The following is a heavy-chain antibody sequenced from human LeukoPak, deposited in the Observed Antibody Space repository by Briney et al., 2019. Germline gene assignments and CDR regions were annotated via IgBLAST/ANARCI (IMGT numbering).Heavy chain of an antibody. CDR3: ARQVTTDFDY. V-gene: IGHV1-69*02. CDR1: GYTFTSYY. Sequence: ASVKVSCKASGYTFTSYYMHWVRQAPGQGLEWMGRIIPILGIANYAQKFQGRVTITADKSTSTAYMELSSLRSEDTAVYYCARQVTTDFDYWGQGTLVTVSS. D-gene: IGHD4-17*01. CDR2: IIPILGIA. J-gene: IGHJ4*02.